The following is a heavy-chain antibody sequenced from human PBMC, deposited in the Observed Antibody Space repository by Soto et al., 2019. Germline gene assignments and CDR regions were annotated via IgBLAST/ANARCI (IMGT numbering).Heavy chain of an antibody. CDR2: ISTTSTYI. J-gene: IGHJ6*02. CDR3: VRDYVMDV. Sequence: GGSLRLSCASSGFTFSGDSMNWVRQAPGKGLEWVASISTTSTYIYYADSVKGRFTISRDNAKNSLHLQMNSLRAEDTAVYYCVRDYVMDVWGQGTTVTVSS. D-gene: IGHD3-10*02. V-gene: IGHV3-21*01. CDR1: GFTFSGDS.